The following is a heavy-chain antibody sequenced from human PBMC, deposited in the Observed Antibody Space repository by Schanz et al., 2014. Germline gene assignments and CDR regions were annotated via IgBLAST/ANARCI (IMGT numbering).Heavy chain of an antibody. J-gene: IGHJ4*02. CDR1: GFTFSIYA. CDR2: ISHDGYST. D-gene: IGHD6-13*01. V-gene: IGHV3-64*04. CDR3: AKSQGSSFDS. Sequence: VQLVESGGGLVQPGGSLRLSCSASGFTFSIYAMHWVRQAPGKGLEYVSAISHDGYSTYYADSVKGRFTISRDNAKNSLFLQMNSLRAEDTAVYYCAKSQGSSFDSGGQGTLVTVSS.